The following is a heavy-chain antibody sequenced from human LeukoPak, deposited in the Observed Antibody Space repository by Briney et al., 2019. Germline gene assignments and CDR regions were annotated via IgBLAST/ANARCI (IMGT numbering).Heavy chain of an antibody. D-gene: IGHD2-2*01. V-gene: IGHV4-59*01. CDR3: ARDHVGYCSSTSCPQGWFDP. CDR2: IYYSGST. CDR1: GGSISSYY. J-gene: IGHJ5*02. Sequence: KPSETLSLTCTVSGGSISSYYWSWIRQPPGKGLEWIGYIYYSGSTNYNPSLKSRVTISVDTSKNQFSLKLSSVTAADTAVYYCARDHVGYCSSTSCPQGWFDPWGQGTLVTVSS.